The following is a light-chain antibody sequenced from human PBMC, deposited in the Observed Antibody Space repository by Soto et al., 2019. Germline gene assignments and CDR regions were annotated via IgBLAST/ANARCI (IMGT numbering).Light chain of an antibody. V-gene: IGKV1-5*03. CDR3: QQYYSYRS. J-gene: IGKJ4*01. CDR2: RAS. Sequence: DMQMTQSPSTLSSSVVDRVTITCRASLNIVDWVAWYQHKPGKAPKLLVYRASTLNIGVPSRFSGSGSWTEFTLTISSLQPDDFATYYCQQYYSYRSFGGGTKVQMK. CDR1: LNIVDW.